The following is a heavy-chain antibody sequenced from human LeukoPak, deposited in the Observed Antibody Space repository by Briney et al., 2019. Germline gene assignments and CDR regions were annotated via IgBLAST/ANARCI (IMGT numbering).Heavy chain of an antibody. CDR3: VRGGKGDLYMDV. Sequence: PGGALRLSCAASGFTFSSYSMNWVRQAPGKGLEWVSSISSSSSYIYYADSVKGRFTISRDNSKNTLYLQMNSLRAEDTAVYYCVRGGKGDLYMDVWGKGTTVTISS. J-gene: IGHJ6*03. CDR1: GFTFSSYS. D-gene: IGHD3-10*01. V-gene: IGHV3-21*04. CDR2: ISSSSSYI.